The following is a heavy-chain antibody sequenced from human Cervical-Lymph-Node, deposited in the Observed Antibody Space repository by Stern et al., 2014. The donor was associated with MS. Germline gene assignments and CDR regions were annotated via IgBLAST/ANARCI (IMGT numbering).Heavy chain of an antibody. Sequence: DQLVESGAEARAPGASMKVSCKASGYIFTDYYLLWVRQSPGQGLEWLGWINPNSGGTNYAQNFQGRVTMTRDTSISTAYMELRWLGSADTAVYYCARGSGTAYDLRGDYWGQGTLVTVSS. CDR1: GYIFTDYY. D-gene: IGHD3-3*01. J-gene: IGHJ4*01. CDR3: ARGSGTAYDLRGDY. CDR2: INPNSGGT. V-gene: IGHV1-2*02.